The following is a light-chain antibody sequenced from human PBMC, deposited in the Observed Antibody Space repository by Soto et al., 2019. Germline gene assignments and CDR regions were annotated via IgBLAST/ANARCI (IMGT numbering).Light chain of an antibody. CDR1: QSVSSSY. Sequence: EIVLTQSPGTLSLSPGERATLSCRASQSVSSSYLAWYQQKPGQAPRLLIYGASSRATGIPDRFSGSGSVTDFSLTISRLEAEDFAVYYCQQYGSSPTFGQGTKVEIK. J-gene: IGKJ1*01. CDR2: GAS. V-gene: IGKV3-20*01. CDR3: QQYGSSPT.